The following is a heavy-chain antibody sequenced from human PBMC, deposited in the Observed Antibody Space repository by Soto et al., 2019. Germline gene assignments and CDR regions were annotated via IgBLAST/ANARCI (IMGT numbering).Heavy chain of an antibody. Sequence: QVQLVESGGGVVQPGRSLRLSCAASGFTFSSYGMHWVRQAAGKGLEWVAVISYDGSNKYYADSVKGRFTISRDNSKNTLYLQMNSLRAEDTAVYYCAKDQYYDSSGYFFDYWGQGTLVTVSS. CDR3: AKDQYYDSSGYFFDY. CDR2: ISYDGSNK. V-gene: IGHV3-30*18. J-gene: IGHJ4*02. CDR1: GFTFSSYG. D-gene: IGHD3-22*01.